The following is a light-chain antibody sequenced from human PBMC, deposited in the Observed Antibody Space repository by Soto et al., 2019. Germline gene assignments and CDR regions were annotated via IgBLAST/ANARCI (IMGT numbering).Light chain of an antibody. CDR1: QSLSSS. J-gene: IGKJ5*01. Sequence: DIQMTQSPSSVSASVGDRVTITCRASQSLSSSLAWYQQKPGTVPKLLIYAASSMQSGVPSRFSGSGAGTEFTLSITSLQPEDFGTYYCQQGDSFPITFGQGTRLEIK. CDR3: QQGDSFPIT. V-gene: IGKV1-12*01. CDR2: AAS.